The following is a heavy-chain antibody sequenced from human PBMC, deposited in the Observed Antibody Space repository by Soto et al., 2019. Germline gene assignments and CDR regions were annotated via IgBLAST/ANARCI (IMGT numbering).Heavy chain of an antibody. CDR2: IYYSGST. CDR3: ARSAEQWLADNWFDP. D-gene: IGHD6-19*01. V-gene: IGHV4-59*01. J-gene: IGHJ5*02. Sequence: SETLSLTCTVSGGSISSYYWSWIRQPPGKGLEWIGYIYYSGSTNYNPSLKSRVTISVDTSKNQFSLKLSSVTAADTAVYYCARSAEQWLADNWFDPWGQGTLVTVSS. CDR1: GGSISSYY.